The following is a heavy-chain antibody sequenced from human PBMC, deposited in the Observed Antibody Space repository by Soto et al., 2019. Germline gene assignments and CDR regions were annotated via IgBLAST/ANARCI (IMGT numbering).Heavy chain of an antibody. V-gene: IGHV3-15*01. CDR3: TTEPYDYIWGSYRYSFDY. J-gene: IGHJ4*02. CDR2: IKSKTDGGTT. Sequence: GGSLRLSCAASGFTFSNAWMSWVRQAPGKGLEWVGRIKSKTDGGTTDYAAPVKGRFTISRDDSKNTLYLQMNSLKTADTAVYYCTTEPYDYIWGSYRYSFDYWGQGTLVTVSS. CDR1: GFTFSNAW. D-gene: IGHD3-16*02.